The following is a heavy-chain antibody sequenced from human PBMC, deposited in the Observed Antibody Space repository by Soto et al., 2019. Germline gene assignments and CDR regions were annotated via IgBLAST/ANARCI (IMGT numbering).Heavy chain of an antibody. J-gene: IGHJ6*02. CDR1: GFTFSSYS. D-gene: IGHD2-15*01. V-gene: IGHV3-21*01. CDR2: ISSSSSYI. CDR3: ARDSDSGSLEIVVVVAGGMDV. Sequence: EVQLVESGGGLVKPGGSLRLSCAASGFTFSSYSMNWVRQAPGKGLEWVSSISSSSSYIYYADSVKGRFTISRDNAKNSLYLQMNSLRAEDTAVYYCARDSDSGSLEIVVVVAGGMDVWGQGTTVTVSS.